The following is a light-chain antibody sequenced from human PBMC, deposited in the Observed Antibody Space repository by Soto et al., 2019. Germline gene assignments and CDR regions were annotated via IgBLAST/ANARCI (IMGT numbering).Light chain of an antibody. Sequence: QSARTQPASVSGSPGQSITASCTGTSSDVGGYNYVSWYQQHPGKAPKLMIYEVSNRPSGVSNRFSGSKSGNTASLTISGLQAEDEADYYCSSYTSSSTPYVFGTETKLTVL. CDR2: EVS. CDR3: SSYTSSSTPYV. V-gene: IGLV2-14*01. CDR1: SSDVGGYNY. J-gene: IGLJ1*01.